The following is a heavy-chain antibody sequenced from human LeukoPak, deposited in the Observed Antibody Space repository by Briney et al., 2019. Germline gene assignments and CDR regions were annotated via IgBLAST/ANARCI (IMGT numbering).Heavy chain of an antibody. CDR1: GFTFSNYG. Sequence: PGGSLRLSCAASGFTFSNYGMSWVRQAPGKGLEWVSAIRSSGDKTYYADSVKGRFAISRDNSKNTLYLQMNGLRAEDTAVYYCARAVTWIDPWGQGTLVTVSS. CDR3: ARAVTWIDP. J-gene: IGHJ5*02. CDR2: IRSSGDKT. V-gene: IGHV3-23*01.